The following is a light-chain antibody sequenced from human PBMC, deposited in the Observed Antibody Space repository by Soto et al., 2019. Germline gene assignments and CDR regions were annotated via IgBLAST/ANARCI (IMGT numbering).Light chain of an antibody. CDR2: DAS. CDR3: QQRRNWPHGIT. J-gene: IGKJ5*01. Sequence: EIVLTQSPATLSLSPGERATLSCRASQSVSSYLAWYQQKPGQAPRLLIYDASNRATGIPARFSGSGSGTGFTLTISSLEPEDFAVYYCQQRRNWPHGITFGQGTRLEIK. CDR1: QSVSSY. V-gene: IGKV3-11*01.